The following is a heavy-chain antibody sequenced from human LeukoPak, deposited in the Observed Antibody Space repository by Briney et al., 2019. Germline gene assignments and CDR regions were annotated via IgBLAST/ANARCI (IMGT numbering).Heavy chain of an antibody. Sequence: GGSLRLSCAASGFTFSSYSMNWVRQAPGKGLEWVSAISGSGGSTYYADSVKGRFTISRDNSKNTLYLQMNSLRAEDTAVYYCAKDPRWRREPTSGFDYWGQGTLVTVSS. D-gene: IGHD1-26*01. CDR2: ISGSGGST. CDR1: GFTFSSYS. V-gene: IGHV3-23*01. CDR3: AKDPRWRREPTSGFDY. J-gene: IGHJ4*02.